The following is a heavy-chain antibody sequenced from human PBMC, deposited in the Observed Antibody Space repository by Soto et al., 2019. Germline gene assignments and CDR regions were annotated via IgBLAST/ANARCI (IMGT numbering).Heavy chain of an antibody. D-gene: IGHD1-26*01. CDR1: GFTLSGSA. Sequence: GGSLRLSCVASGFTLSGSAVHWVRQASGKGLEWVGRIRSKAFNYATAYAASVKGRFTISRDDSKNTAYLQMTSLKTEDTAVYYCAKDRYSGSYYASYFDYWGQGT. CDR3: AKDRYSGSYYASYFDY. CDR2: IRSKAFNYAT. J-gene: IGHJ4*02. V-gene: IGHV3-73*01.